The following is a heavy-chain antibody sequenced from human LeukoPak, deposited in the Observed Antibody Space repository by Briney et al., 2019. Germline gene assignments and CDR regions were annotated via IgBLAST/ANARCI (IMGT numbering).Heavy chain of an antibody. CDR3: AKDGSARVRGVQYFDY. CDR1: GFTFSSYG. V-gene: IGHV3-23*01. CDR2: ISGSGGST. D-gene: IGHD3-10*01. J-gene: IGHJ4*02. Sequence: PGGSLRLSCAASGFTFSSYGMSWVRQAPGKGLEWVSAISGSGGSTYYADSVKGRFTISRDNSKNTLYLQMNSLRAEDTAVYYCAKDGSARVRGVQYFDYWGQGTLVTVSS.